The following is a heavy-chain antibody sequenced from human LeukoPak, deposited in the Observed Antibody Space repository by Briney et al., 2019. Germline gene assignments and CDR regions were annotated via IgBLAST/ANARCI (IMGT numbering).Heavy chain of an antibody. Sequence: SETLSLTCTVSSGSISNYYWSWVRQPPGKGLEWIGEIYHSGSTNYNPSLKSRVTISVDKSKNQFSLKLSSVTAADTAVYYCARQGVATAIDYWGQGTLVTVSS. CDR3: ARQGVATAIDY. CDR2: IYHSGST. D-gene: IGHD2-21*02. J-gene: IGHJ4*02. V-gene: IGHV4-59*12. CDR1: SGSISNYY.